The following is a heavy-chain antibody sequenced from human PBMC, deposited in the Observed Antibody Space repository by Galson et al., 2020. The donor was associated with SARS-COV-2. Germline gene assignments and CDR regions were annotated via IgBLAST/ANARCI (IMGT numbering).Heavy chain of an antibody. J-gene: IGHJ5*02. CDR2: IYWDDDK. CDR3: AHRWAGFCGGCCGP. Sequence: SGPTLVKPTQTLTLTCTFSGFSLSTSGVGVGWIRQPPGKALEWLALIYWDDDKRYSPSLKSRLTITKDTSKNQVVLTMTNMDPVDTATYYCAHRWAGFCGGCCGPWGQGTLVTVSS. D-gene: IGHD2-15*01. V-gene: IGHV2-5*02. CDR1: GFSLSTSGVG.